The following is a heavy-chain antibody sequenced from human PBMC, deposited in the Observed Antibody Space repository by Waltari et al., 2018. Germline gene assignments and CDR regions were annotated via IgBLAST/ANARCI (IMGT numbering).Heavy chain of an antibody. D-gene: IGHD2-21*02. CDR3: ARDSRLLNENWFGP. V-gene: IGHV4-31*03. CDR1: GASVPNGGYY. Sequence: QVQLQESGPGLVKPSQTLSLICSVSGASVPNGGYYWTWTRHLPGKGLGWIGYIYSGGSPFYNPSLRGRVGISIDTSKNQFSLTLTSVTAADTAVYYCARDSRLLNENWFGPWGQGTQVTVSS. J-gene: IGHJ5*01. CDR2: IYSGGSP.